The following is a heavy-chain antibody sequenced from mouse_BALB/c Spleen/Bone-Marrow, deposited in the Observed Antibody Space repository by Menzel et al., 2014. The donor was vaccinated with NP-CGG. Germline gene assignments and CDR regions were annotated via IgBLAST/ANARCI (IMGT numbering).Heavy chain of an antibody. CDR3: ATMITDWYFDV. J-gene: IGHJ1*01. V-gene: IGHV14-3*02. D-gene: IGHD2-4*01. CDR1: GFNIKDTY. Sequence: DVKLEESGAELVKPGASVKSSCTASGFNIKDTYMHWVKQRPEQGLEWIGRIDPANGNTKYDPKFQGKATITADTSSNTAYLQLSSLTSEDTAVYYCATMITDWYFDVWGAGTTVTVSS. CDR2: IDPANGNT.